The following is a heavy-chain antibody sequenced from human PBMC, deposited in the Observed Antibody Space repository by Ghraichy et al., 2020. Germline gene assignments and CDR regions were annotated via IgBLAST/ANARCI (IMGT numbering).Heavy chain of an antibody. Sequence: SETLSLTCAVYGGSFSGYYWSWIRQPPGKGLEWIGEINHSGSTNYNPSLKSRVTISVDTSKNQFSLKLSSVTAADTAVYYCARSLKGVERSYYYDSSGYGYFDYWGQGTLVTVSS. J-gene: IGHJ4*02. V-gene: IGHV4-34*01. CDR1: GGSFSGYY. D-gene: IGHD3-22*01. CDR3: ARSLKGVERSYYYDSSGYGYFDY. CDR2: INHSGST.